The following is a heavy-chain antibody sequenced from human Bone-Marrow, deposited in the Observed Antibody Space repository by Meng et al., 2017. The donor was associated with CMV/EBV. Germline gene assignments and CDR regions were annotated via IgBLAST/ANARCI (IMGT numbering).Heavy chain of an antibody. J-gene: IGHJ4*02. CDR1: GFTFSSYA. CDR2: ISGSGGST. D-gene: IGHD6-19*01. Sequence: GGSLRLSCAASGFTFSSYAMSWVRQAPGKGLEWVSAISGSGGSTYYADSVKGRFTISRDNSKNTLHLQMNSLRAEDTAVYYCARDRVYSSGWSDYWGQGTLVTVSS. V-gene: IGHV3-23*01. CDR3: ARDRVYSSGWSDY.